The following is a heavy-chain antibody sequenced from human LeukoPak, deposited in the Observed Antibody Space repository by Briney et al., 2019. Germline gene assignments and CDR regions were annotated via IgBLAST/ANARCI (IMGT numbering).Heavy chain of an antibody. V-gene: IGHV3-64D*06. J-gene: IGHJ4*02. CDR2: ITFHGRDT. CDR3: VKVGISTYDH. CDR1: GLTFSSSD. Sequence: GGSLRLSCSVSGLTFSSSDMHWVRQAPGKALEYVSAITFHGRDTYYADSVNGRFTISRDNSKDTLYLQMSNLRPEDTAIYYWVKVGISTYDHWGQGTLVTVSS. D-gene: IGHD2/OR15-2a*01.